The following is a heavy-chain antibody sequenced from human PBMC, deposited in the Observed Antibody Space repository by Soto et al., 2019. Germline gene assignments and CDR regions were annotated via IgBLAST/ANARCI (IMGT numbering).Heavy chain of an antibody. D-gene: IGHD6-13*01. Sequence: EVQLVESGGGLIQPGGSLRLSCAASGFTVSSNYMSWVRQAPGKGLEWVSVIYSGGSTYYADSVKGRFTISRDNSKNTLYLQMNSLRAEDTAVYYCARVLLSSSWSFDYWGQGTLVTVSS. J-gene: IGHJ4*02. V-gene: IGHV3-53*01. CDR2: IYSGGST. CDR1: GFTVSSNY. CDR3: ARVLLSSSWSFDY.